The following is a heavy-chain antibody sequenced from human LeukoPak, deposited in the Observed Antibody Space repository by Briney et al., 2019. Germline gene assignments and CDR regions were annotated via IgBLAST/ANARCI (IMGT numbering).Heavy chain of an antibody. V-gene: IGHV4-59*08. Sequence: SESLSLTCTVSGGSVYNYYWSWIRQHPGKGLEWIGYIHCSRTTNSKPSLKSRVAISGNISNNQFSLHLNSVTAADTAVYYCARHVSSGGTYANFDYWGQGTLVTVSS. D-gene: IGHD1-26*01. J-gene: IGHJ4*02. CDR3: ARHVSSGGTYANFDY. CDR2: IHCSRTT. CDR1: GGSVYNYY.